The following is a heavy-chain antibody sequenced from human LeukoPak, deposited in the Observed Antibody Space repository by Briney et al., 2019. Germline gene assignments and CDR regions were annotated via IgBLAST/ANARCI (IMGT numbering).Heavy chain of an antibody. CDR3: ARDHTGSSSPFGFDP. CDR2: IYTSGST. D-gene: IGHD6-6*01. CDR1: GGSISSYY. J-gene: IGHJ5*02. Sequence: PSETLSLTCTVSGGSISSYYWSWIRQPAGKGLEWIGRIYTSGSTNYNPSLKSRVTMSGDTSKNQFSLKLSSMTAADTAVYYCARDHTGSSSPFGFDPWGQGTLVTVSS. V-gene: IGHV4-4*07.